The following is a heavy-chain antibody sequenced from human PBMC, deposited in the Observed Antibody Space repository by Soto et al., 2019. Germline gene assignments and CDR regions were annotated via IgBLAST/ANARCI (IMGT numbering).Heavy chain of an antibody. D-gene: IGHD1-26*01. CDR2: IYYSGCI. J-gene: IGHJ4*02. Sequence: SETLSLTCTVSGGSINSNDYYWNWIRQPPGKVLGWIGHIYYSGCIYYNPALKSRLTLSIDTSTNQFSLKLRSVTAADTAVYYCAREGRIVGPSFDYWGQGALVTVSS. CDR1: GGSINSNDYY. CDR3: AREGRIVGPSFDY. V-gene: IGHV4-30-4*01.